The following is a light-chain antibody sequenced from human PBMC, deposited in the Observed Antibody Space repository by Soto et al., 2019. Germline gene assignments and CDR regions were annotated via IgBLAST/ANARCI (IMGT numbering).Light chain of an antibody. CDR1: QSVTSSY. CDR3: QQYNTYLT. CDR2: GAS. J-gene: IGKJ1*01. V-gene: IGKV3-20*01. Sequence: EIVLTQSPDTLSLSPGERATLSCRASQSVTSSYLAWYQQKPGQAPRLLVSGASIRATGVPGRFSGSGSGTDFTLTISSLQPDDFATYYCQQYNTYLTFGQGTKVDIK.